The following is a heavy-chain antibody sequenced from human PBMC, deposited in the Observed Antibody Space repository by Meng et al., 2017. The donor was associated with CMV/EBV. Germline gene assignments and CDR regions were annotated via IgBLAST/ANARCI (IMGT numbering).Heavy chain of an antibody. D-gene: IGHD4-17*01. CDR3: ARDSSRWVTKYYFDY. J-gene: IGHJ4*02. CDR1: GGSISSSSYY. V-gene: IGHV4-39*07. Sequence: QLQLQESGPGPVKPSETLSLTCTVSGGSISSSSYYWGWIRQPPGKGLEWIGSIYYSGSTYYNPSLKSRVTISVDTSKNQFSLKLSSVTAADTAVYYCARDSSRWVTKYYFDYWGQGTLVTVSS. CDR2: IYYSGST.